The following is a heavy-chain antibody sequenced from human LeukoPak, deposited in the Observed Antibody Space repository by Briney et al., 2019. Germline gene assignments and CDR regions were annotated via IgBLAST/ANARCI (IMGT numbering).Heavy chain of an antibody. V-gene: IGHV1-2*02. J-gene: IGHJ4*02. CDR1: GYTFTGYY. Sequence: ASVKVSCKASGYTFTGYYMHWMRHAPGQGLEWMGWINPNSGGTLYAQKFQGRVTMTRDTSTTTAFMEVSRLTSDDTAVYFCARDTSGNNFGYWGQGTLVTVSS. CDR2: INPNSGGT. D-gene: IGHD1-26*01. CDR3: ARDTSGNNFGY.